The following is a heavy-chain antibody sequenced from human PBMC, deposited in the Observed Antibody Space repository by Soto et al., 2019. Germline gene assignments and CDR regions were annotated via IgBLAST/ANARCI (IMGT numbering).Heavy chain of an antibody. CDR2: ISAYNGNT. J-gene: IGHJ4*02. Sequence: ASVKFSCKASGYTFTSYGISWVRQAPGQGLEWMGWISAYNGNTNYAQKLQGRVTMTTDTSTSTAYMELRSLRSDDTAVYYCARDLEQLGHFDYWGQGTLVTVSS. CDR3: ARDLEQLGHFDY. D-gene: IGHD6-6*01. V-gene: IGHV1-18*01. CDR1: GYTFTSYG.